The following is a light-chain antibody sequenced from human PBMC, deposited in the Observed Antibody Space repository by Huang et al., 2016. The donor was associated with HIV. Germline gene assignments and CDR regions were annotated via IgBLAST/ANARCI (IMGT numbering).Light chain of an antibody. CDR3: QQRSNWPPMYT. J-gene: IGKJ2*01. CDR2: DAS. CDR1: QSVSTY. V-gene: IGKV3-11*01. Sequence: EIVLTQSPATLSLSPGERATLSCRASQSVSTYFAWYQQKPGQAPRLLIYDASNRATGIPARFSGSGSGTDFTLTISNLEPEDFAVYYCQQRSNWPPMYTFGQGTKLEIK.